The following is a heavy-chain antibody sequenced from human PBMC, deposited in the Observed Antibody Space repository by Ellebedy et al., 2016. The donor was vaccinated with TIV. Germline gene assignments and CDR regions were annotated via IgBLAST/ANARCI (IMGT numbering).Heavy chain of an antibody. D-gene: IGHD3-9*01. CDR1: GYTFITYY. J-gene: IGHJ5*02. CDR2: ISDYDGDP. V-gene: IGHV1-18*04. Sequence: AASVKVSCKASGYTFITYYMHWVRQAPGQGLAWMGWISDYDGDPNYAQNLHGRLTMTTDTYTNTAYIDLTSLRPDDTAVYYCARDRDVLTVFANWFDPWGQGTLVTVSS. CDR3: ARDRDVLTVFANWFDP.